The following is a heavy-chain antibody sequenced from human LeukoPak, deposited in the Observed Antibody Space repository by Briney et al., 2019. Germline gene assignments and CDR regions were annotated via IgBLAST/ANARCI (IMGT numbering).Heavy chain of an antibody. V-gene: IGHV3-74*01. Sequence: GGSLRLSCAASGFTLSSYWMHWVRQAPGKGLVWVSRINSDGSSTSYADSVKGRFTISRDNAKNTLYLQMNSLRAEDTAVYYCARAGNGNSLEAFDIWGQGTMVTVSS. J-gene: IGHJ3*02. D-gene: IGHD1-1*01. CDR1: GFTLSSYW. CDR2: INSDGSST. CDR3: ARAGNGNSLEAFDI.